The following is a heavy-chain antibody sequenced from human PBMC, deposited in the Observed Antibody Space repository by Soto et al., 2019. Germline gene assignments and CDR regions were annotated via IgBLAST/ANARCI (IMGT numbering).Heavy chain of an antibody. CDR1: GYTFTSYG. CDR2: ISAYNGNT. V-gene: IGHV1-18*01. D-gene: IGHD2-15*01. CDR3: ARGRYCSGGSCYRPDWFDP. Sequence: VASVKVSCKASGYTFTSYGISWVRQAPGQGLEWMGWISAYNGNTNYAQKLQGRVTMTTDTSTSTAYMELRSLRSDDTAVYYCARGRYCSGGSCYRPDWFDPWGQGTLVTVSS. J-gene: IGHJ5*02.